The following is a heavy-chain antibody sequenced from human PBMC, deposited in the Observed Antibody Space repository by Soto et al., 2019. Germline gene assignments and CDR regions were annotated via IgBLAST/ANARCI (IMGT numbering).Heavy chain of an antibody. CDR1: GFTFSSYW. CDR2: INSDGSST. CDR3: AREGIVVVPAARRAFDI. J-gene: IGHJ3*02. D-gene: IGHD2-2*01. V-gene: IGHV3-74*01. Sequence: GGSLRLSCAASGFTFSSYWMHWVRQAPGKGLVWVSRINSDGSSTSYADSVKGRFTISRDNAKNTLYLQMNSLRAEDTAVYYCAREGIVVVPAARRAFDIWGQGTMVTVSS.